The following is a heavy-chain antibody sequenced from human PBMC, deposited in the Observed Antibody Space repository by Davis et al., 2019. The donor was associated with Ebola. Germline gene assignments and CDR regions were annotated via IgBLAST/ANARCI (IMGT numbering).Heavy chain of an antibody. CDR1: GFTFSSYW. J-gene: IGHJ4*02. D-gene: IGHD2-2*01. CDR3: ARRTGYCSSTSCYQLDY. CDR2: IKQDGSEK. V-gene: IGHV3-7*01. Sequence: GESLKISCAASGFTFSSYWMSWVRQAPGKGLEWVANIKQDGSEKYYVDSVKGRFTISRDNAKNSLYLQMNSLRAEDTAVYYCARRTGYCSSTSCYQLDYWGQGTLVTVSS.